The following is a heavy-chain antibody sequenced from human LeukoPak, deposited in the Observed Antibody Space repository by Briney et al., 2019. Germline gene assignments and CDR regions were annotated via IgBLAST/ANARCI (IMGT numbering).Heavy chain of an antibody. D-gene: IGHD6-6*01. V-gene: IGHV3-23*01. CDR2: ISGSGGTT. J-gene: IGHJ4*02. Sequence: GGSLRLSCAASGFTFSTYAMSWVRQAPGKGLEWVSDISGSGGTTYYADSVKGRCTISRDNSKNPLYLRMNSRRAEDTAIYYCAKDQVAARPPICWGQGTVVSVPS. CDR1: GFTFSTYA. CDR3: AKDQVAARPPIC.